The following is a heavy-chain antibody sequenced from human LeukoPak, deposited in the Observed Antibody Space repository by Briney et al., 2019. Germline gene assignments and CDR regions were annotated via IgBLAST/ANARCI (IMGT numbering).Heavy chain of an antibody. CDR2: INHSGST. J-gene: IGHJ4*02. Sequence: SETLSLTCAVYGGSFSGYYWSWIRQPPGKGLEWIGEINHSGSTNYNPSLKSRVTISVDTSKNRFSLKLSSVTAADTAVYYCARIEGAHYDILTGYPDYWGQGTLVTVSS. CDR1: GGSFSGYY. D-gene: IGHD3-9*01. V-gene: IGHV4-34*01. CDR3: ARIEGAHYDILTGYPDY.